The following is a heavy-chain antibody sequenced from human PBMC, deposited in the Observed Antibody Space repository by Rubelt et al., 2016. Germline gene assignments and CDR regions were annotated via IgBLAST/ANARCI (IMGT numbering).Heavy chain of an antibody. CDR1: GYTFTSYG. D-gene: IGHD6-19*01. Sequence: QVQLVQSGAEVKKPGASVKVSCKASGYTFTSYGISWVRQAPGQGLEWMGWIDPTSGGTNYAQKCKGRVTMTRDTSISTAYMELSRLRSDDTAVYYCARDLYKGPRWLVAYWGQGTLVTVSS. CDR3: ARDLYKGPRWLVAY. J-gene: IGHJ4*02. CDR2: IDPTSGGT. V-gene: IGHV1-2*02.